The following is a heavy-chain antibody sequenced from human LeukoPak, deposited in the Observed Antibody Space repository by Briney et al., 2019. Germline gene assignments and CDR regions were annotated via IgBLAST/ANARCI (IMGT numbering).Heavy chain of an antibody. V-gene: IGHV3-33*01. D-gene: IGHD3-22*01. J-gene: IGHJ6*02. CDR1: GFTFSSYG. Sequence: PGGSLRLSCAASGFTFSSYGMHWVRQAPGKGLEWVAVIWYDGSNKYYADSVKGRFTISRDNSKNTLYLQMNSLRAEDTAVYYCARVRAPYYDSSGYYNYYYYYYGMDVWGQGTTVTVSS. CDR3: ARVRAPYYDSSGYYNYYYYYYGMDV. CDR2: IWYDGSNK.